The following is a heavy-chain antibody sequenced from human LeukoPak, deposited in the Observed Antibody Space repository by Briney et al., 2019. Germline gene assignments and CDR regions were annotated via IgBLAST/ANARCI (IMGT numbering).Heavy chain of an antibody. CDR2: ISAYNGNT. Sequence: ASVKVSCKASGYTFSNHGISWVRQAPGRGLEWMGWISAYNGNTKYAQKVQGRVTMTTDTSTSTAYMEVGSLRSDDTAVYYCAGDDCHGDCQGCWGQGTLVTVSS. CDR3: AGDDCHGDCQGC. V-gene: IGHV1-18*01. CDR1: GYTFSNHG. D-gene: IGHD2-21*02. J-gene: IGHJ4*02.